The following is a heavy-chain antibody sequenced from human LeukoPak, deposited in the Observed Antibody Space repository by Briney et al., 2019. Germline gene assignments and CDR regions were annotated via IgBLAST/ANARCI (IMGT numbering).Heavy chain of an antibody. J-gene: IGHJ6*03. CDR1: GGSISSYY. D-gene: IGHD3-3*01. Sequence: SETLSLTCTVSGGSISSYYWSWIRQPPGKGLEWIGYIYYSGSTNYNPSLKSRVTISVDTSKNQFSLKLSSVTAADTAVYYCARGEPYYDFWSGSPYYMDVWGKGTTVTVSS. V-gene: IGHV4-59*01. CDR3: ARGEPYYDFWSGSPYYMDV. CDR2: IYYSGST.